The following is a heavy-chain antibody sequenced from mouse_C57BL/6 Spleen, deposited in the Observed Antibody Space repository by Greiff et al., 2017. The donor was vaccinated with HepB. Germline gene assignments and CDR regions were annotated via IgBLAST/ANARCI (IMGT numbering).Heavy chain of an antibody. CDR3: ARAPLYYGSSYGYFDV. V-gene: IGHV1-18*01. Sequence: VQLQQSGPEPVKPGASVKIPCKASGYTFTDYNMDWVKQSHGKSLEWIGDINPNNGGTIYNQKFKGKATLTVDKSSSTAYMELRSLTSEDTAVYYCARAPLYYGSSYGYFDVWGTGTTVTVSS. CDR1: GYTFTDYN. J-gene: IGHJ1*03. CDR2: INPNNGGT. D-gene: IGHD1-1*01.